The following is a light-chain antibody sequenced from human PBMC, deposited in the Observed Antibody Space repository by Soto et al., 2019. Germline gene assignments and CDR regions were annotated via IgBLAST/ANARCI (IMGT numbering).Light chain of an antibody. CDR1: SGHSNYA. Sequence: QAVVTQSPSASASLGASVKLTCTLSSGHSNYAIAWHQQQPEKGPRYLMKVNSGGSHIKGDGIPDRFSGSSSGAERYLFISSLQSEDEADYYCQTWGTGSAIVVFGGGTQLPSS. CDR2: VNSGGSH. V-gene: IGLV4-69*01. J-gene: IGLJ7*01. CDR3: QTWGTGSAIVV.